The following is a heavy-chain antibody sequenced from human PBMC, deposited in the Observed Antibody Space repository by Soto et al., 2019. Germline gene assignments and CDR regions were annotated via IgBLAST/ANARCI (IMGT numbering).Heavy chain of an antibody. CDR3: ARSYVTSRPIDF. Sequence: ASVKVSCKASGYSLTSYYMHWVRQAPGQGLEWMGITNPSDGSTNYAQKFQGRVTMTSDTSTSTVYMEMSSLRSEDTAMYYCARSYVTSRPIDFWGQGTLVTVPS. V-gene: IGHV1-46*01. CDR1: GYSLTSYY. J-gene: IGHJ4*02. D-gene: IGHD3-16*01. CDR2: TNPSDGST.